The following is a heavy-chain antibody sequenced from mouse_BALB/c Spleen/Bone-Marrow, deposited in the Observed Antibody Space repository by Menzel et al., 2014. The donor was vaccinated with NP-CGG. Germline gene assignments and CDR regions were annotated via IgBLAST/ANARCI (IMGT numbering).Heavy chain of an antibody. V-gene: IGHV1S81*02. J-gene: IGHJ2*01. Sequence: QVQLKESGAELVKPGASVKLSCKASGYTFTRYWMEWVKQRPGQGLEWIGEINPSNGRTNYNEKFESKATLTVDRSSSTAYMQLSSLTSEDSAVYYCAREAYYGPDYWGQGTTLTVSS. D-gene: IGHD1-2*01. CDR3: AREAYYGPDY. CDR2: INPSNGRT. CDR1: GYTFTRYW.